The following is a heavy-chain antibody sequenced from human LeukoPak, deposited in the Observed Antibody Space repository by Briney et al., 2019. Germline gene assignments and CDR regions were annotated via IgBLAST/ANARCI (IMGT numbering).Heavy chain of an antibody. Sequence: GGSLRLSCTACGLTFSRYEMNWVRQAPGKGLQWISYISSGRGSTIYYTESVKGRFTISRDNAKNLLYLQMTSLRAEDTAVYYCATHPLVTATPDTGPDSRKDYWGQGTLVTVSS. D-gene: IGHD2-21*02. CDR2: ISSGRGSTI. J-gene: IGHJ4*02. CDR3: ATHPLVTATPDTGPDSRKDY. V-gene: IGHV3-48*03. CDR1: GLTFSRYE.